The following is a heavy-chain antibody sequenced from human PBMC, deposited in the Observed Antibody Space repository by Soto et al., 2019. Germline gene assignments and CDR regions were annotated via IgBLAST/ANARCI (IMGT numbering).Heavy chain of an antibody. CDR2: IHAGNGNT. Sequence: WASVKVSCKTSGFTFTNYVLFWVRQAPGQRLEWVGWIHAGNGNTESSEKFQGRVTLTTDTSASAAYMELSSLRSEDTALYYCERDVFYTFRNGSPSHFFDFWGQGSLVTVSS. CDR3: ERDVFYTFRNGSPSHFFDF. D-gene: IGHD3-3*01. J-gene: IGHJ4*02. V-gene: IGHV1-3*01. CDR1: GFTFTNYV.